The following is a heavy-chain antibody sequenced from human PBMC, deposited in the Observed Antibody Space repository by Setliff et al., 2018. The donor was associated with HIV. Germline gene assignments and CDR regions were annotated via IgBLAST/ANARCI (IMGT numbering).Heavy chain of an antibody. CDR3: AGIRGGDAFDI. CDR1: GGTFSSYA. V-gene: IGHV1-46*01. Sequence: ASVKVSCKASGGTFSSYAISWVRQAPGQGLEWMGVINPTGHSTTYAQKFQGRVTMTRDTSTSTVFMDLSSLRSEDTTVYYCAGIRGGDAFDIWGQGTMVTVSS. J-gene: IGHJ3*02. D-gene: IGHD3-10*01. CDR2: INPTGHST.